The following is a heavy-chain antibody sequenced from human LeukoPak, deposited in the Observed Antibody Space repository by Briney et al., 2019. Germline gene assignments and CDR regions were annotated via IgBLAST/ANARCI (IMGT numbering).Heavy chain of an antibody. V-gene: IGHV3-33*01. Sequence: GGSLTLSCAASGFIFNRYGMHWVRQALGKGLEWVANIWYDGSDKYYVGSLKGRFTISRDNSRSTLYLQMNSLRAEDTAVYYCVRGALTTYQLYFDHWGQGVPVTASS. CDR2: IWYDGSDK. D-gene: IGHD2/OR15-2a*01. J-gene: IGHJ4*02. CDR1: GFIFNRYG. CDR3: VRGALTTYQLYFDH.